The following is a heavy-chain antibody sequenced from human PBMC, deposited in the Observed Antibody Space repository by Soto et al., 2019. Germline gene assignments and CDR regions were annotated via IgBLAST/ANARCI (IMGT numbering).Heavy chain of an antibody. CDR1: GFTFDDYA. V-gene: IGHV3-9*01. Sequence: GGSLRLSCAASGFTFDDYAMHWVRQAPGKGLEWVSGISWNSGSIGYADSVKGRFTISRDNAKNSLYLQMNSLRAEDTALYYCAKVHHVDIVATTSYYFDYWGQGTLVTVSS. D-gene: IGHD5-12*01. J-gene: IGHJ4*02. CDR3: AKVHHVDIVATTSYYFDY. CDR2: ISWNSGSI.